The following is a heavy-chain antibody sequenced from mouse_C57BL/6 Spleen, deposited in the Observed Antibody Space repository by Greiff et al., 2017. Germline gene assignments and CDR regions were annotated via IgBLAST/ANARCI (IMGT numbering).Heavy chain of an antibody. D-gene: IGHD1-1*01. CDR3: ARPYYYGFYYAMDY. J-gene: IGHJ4*01. CDR1: GFNIKNTY. Sequence: VQLKESVAELVRPGASVKLSCTASGFNIKNTYMHWVKQRPEQCLEWIGRIDPANGNTKYAPKFQGKATITADTSSNTAYLQLSSLTSEDTAIYYCARPYYYGFYYAMDYWGQGTSVTVSS. CDR2: IDPANGNT. V-gene: IGHV14-3*01.